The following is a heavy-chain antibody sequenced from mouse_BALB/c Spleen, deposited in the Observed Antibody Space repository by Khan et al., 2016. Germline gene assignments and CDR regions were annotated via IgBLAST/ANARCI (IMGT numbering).Heavy chain of an antibody. J-gene: IGHJ3*01. CDR3: SRAPYTYWFAF. CDR2: IDPANGNT. V-gene: IGHV14-3*02. Sequence: EVQLQESGAELVKPGASVKLSCTASGFNIKDTYIHWVKQRPEQGLEWIGRIDPANGNTKYDPKFQGKATITADTSSNTAYLQLSSLASEDTAVYYCSRAPYTYWFAFWGQGTLVTVSA. D-gene: IGHD2-12*01. CDR1: GFNIKDTY.